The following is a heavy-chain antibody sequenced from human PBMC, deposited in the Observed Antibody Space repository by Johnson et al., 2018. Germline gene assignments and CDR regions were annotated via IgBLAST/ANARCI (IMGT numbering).Heavy chain of an antibody. D-gene: IGHD3-9*01. CDR2: IWYDGGNK. Sequence: QVQLVQSGGGVVQPGRSLRLSCAASGFTFSSYGMHWVRQAPGKGLEWVAGIWYDGGNKYYADSVKGRFTISRDNSKNTLYLQMNRLRAEDTAVYYCAKDVRLLRYFDLAFIFQHWGQGTLVTVSS. V-gene: IGHV3-33*06. CDR3: AKDVRLLRYFDLAFIFQH. J-gene: IGHJ1*01. CDR1: GFTFSSYG.